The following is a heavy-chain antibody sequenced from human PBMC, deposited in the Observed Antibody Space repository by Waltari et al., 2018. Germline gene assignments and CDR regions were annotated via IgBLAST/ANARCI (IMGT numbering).Heavy chain of an antibody. V-gene: IGHV3-43D*03. CDR3: ARERNSLYYYAMDV. Sequence: EVQLVESGGLVVQPGGSLRLSCAASGFQFDDYAMYWVRQAPGKGLEWVSFINWDASFVYYGDSVKGRIIVSRDNRKNSLYLQFNSLQPEDTALYYCARERNSLYYYAMDVWGQGTTVTVSS. J-gene: IGHJ6*02. CDR1: GFQFDDYA. CDR2: INWDASFV.